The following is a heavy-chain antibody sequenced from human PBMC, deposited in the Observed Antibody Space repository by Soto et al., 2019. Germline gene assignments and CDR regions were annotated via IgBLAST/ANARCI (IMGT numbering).Heavy chain of an antibody. J-gene: IGHJ6*02. CDR2: ISSSSSTI. V-gene: IGHV3-48*02. Sequence: GGSLRLSCAASGFTFSSYSMNWVRQAPGKGLEWVSYISSSSSTIYYADSVKGRFTISRDNAKNSLYLQMNSLRDEDTALYYCARGVDTMVRGDYGMDVWGQGTTVTVSS. CDR1: GFTFSSYS. CDR3: ARGVDTMVRGDYGMDV. D-gene: IGHD3-10*01.